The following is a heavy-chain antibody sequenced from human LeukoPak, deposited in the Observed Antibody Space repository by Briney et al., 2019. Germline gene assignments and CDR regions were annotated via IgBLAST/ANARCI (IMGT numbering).Heavy chain of an antibody. CDR2: ISSGGSYT. CDR1: AFTFSAYY. CDR3: ASGFSSSPYFDY. J-gene: IGHJ4*02. Sequence: GGSLRLSCAASAFTFSAYYMSWIRQSPGNGLEWVSYISSGGSYTNYADSVKGRFTISRDDTKNSLYLQMNSLRAEDTAVYYCASGFSSSPYFDYWGQGTLVTVSS. V-gene: IGHV3-11*03. D-gene: IGHD6-6*01.